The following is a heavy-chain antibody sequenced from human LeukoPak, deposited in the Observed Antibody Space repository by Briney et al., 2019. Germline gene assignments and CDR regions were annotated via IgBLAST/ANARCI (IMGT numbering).Heavy chain of an antibody. CDR1: GFTFSSYS. J-gene: IGHJ4*02. Sequence: GGSLRLSCAASGFTFSSYSMNWVRQAPGKGQEWVSGINWNGGSRGYADSVKGRFTISRDNAKNSLYLQMNSLRAEDTALYYCARSRHSFDSTGFPHYWGQGTLVTVSS. D-gene: IGHD3-22*01. CDR2: INWNGGSR. CDR3: ARSRHSFDSTGFPHY. V-gene: IGHV3-20*04.